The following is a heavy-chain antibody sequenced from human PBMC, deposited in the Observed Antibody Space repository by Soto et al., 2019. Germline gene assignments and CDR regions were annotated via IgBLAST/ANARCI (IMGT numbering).Heavy chain of an antibody. J-gene: IGHJ4*02. D-gene: IGHD3-22*01. CDR2: IYTSVST. CDR3: ARTPTRYYYDSSGIPCYFDY. V-gene: IGHV4-4*07. CDR1: GGSISSYY. Sequence: PSETLSLTCTVSGGSISSYYWSWIRQPAGKGLGWIGRIYTSVSTNYNPSLKSRVTMSVDTSKNQFSLKLSSVTAADTAVYYCARTPTRYYYDSSGIPCYFDYWGQGTPVTVSS.